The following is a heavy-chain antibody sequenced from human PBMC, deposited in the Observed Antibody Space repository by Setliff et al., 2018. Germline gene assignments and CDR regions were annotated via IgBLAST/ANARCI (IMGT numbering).Heavy chain of an antibody. CDR1: GGSISSSSYY. Sequence: PSETLSLTCTVSGGSISSSSYYWGWIRQPPGKGLEWIGSIYYSGSTYYNPSLKGRVTISVDTSKNQFSLKLSSVTAADTAVYYCARMPRSGYHEAGDYMDVWGKGTTVTVSS. V-gene: IGHV4-39*01. CDR2: IYYSGST. CDR3: ARMPRSGYHEAGDYMDV. D-gene: IGHD3-3*01. J-gene: IGHJ6*03.